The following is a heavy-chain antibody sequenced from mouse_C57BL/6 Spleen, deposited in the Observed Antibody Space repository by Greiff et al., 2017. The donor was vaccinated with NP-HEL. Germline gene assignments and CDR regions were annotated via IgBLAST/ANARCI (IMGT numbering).Heavy chain of an antibody. D-gene: IGHD2-3*01. V-gene: IGHV1-82*01. J-gene: IGHJ4*01. CDR1: GYAFSSSW. CDR2: IYPGDGDT. Sequence: QVQLQQSGPELVKPGASVKISCKASGYAFSSSWMNWVKQRPGKGLEWIGRIYPGDGDTNYNGKFKGKATLTADKSSSTAYMQLSSLTSEDSAVYFCAIYDGYSYYAMDYWGQGTSVTVSS. CDR3: AIYDGYSYYAMDY.